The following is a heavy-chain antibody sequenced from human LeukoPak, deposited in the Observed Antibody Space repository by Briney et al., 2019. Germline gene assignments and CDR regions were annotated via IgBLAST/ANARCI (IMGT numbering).Heavy chain of an antibody. CDR1: GGSISSGSYY. CDR3: ARDSGIAVAGFNWFDP. V-gene: IGHV4-61*02. D-gene: IGHD6-19*01. Sequence: PSQTLSLTCTVSGGSISSGSYYWSWIRQPAGKGLEWIGRIYTSGSTNYNPSLKSRVTISVDTSKNQFSLKLSSVTAADTAVYYRARDSGIAVAGFNWFDPWGQGTLVTVSS. CDR2: IYTSGST. J-gene: IGHJ5*02.